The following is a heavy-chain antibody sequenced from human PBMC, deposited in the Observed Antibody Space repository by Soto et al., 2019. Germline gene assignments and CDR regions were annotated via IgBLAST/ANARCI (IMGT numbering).Heavy chain of an antibody. D-gene: IGHD3-9*01. CDR2: IYYSGST. J-gene: IGHJ6*02. V-gene: IGHV4-59*01. CDR3: ARAPPHDAYYDILTGYYNYYYGMDV. Sequence: SETLSLTCTVSGGSISSYYWSWIRQPPGNGLEWIGYIYYSGSTNYNPSLKSRVTISVDTSKNQFSLKLSSVTAADTAVYYCARAPPHDAYYDILTGYYNYYYGMDVWGQGTTVTVSS. CDR1: GGSISSYY.